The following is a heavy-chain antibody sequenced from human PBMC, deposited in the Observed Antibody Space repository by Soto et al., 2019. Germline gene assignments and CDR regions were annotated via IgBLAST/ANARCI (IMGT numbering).Heavy chain of an antibody. D-gene: IGHD6-6*01. J-gene: IGHJ5*02. CDR1: CDSITSGEYY. CDR3: ARTIAARPSWFDP. Sequence: PSETLSLTCTFSCDSITSGEYYWSWIRQPPGKGLEWIGEINHSGRTNYNPSLKSRVTISVDTSKNQFSLKLSSVTAADTAVYYCARTIAARPSWFDPWGQGTLVTVSS. CDR2: INHSGRT. V-gene: IGHV4-31*03.